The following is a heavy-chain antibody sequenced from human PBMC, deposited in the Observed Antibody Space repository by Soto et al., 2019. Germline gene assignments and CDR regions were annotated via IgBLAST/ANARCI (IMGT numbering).Heavy chain of an antibody. V-gene: IGHV3-23*01. J-gene: IGHJ4*02. D-gene: IGHD1-1*01. CDR1: GFTFSSHA. CDR3: TTGMYERLPILNFDS. Sequence: EVQLLESGGALKQPGGSLRLSCAASGFTFSSHAMSWVRQAPGKGLEWVSSIIGDGRSTKYADSVKGRFTISRDNFQNMLYLQMNRLRAEDTAFYYCTTGMYERLPILNFDSWGQGTLVTVSS. CDR2: IIGDGRST.